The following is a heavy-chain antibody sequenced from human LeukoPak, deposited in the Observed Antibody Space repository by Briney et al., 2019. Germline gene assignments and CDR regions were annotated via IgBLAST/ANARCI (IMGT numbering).Heavy chain of an antibody. CDR2: IRSKAYGGTT. CDR1: GFTFGDYA. V-gene: IGHV3-49*03. CDR3: IRAPDTARRFDP. Sequence: QSGRSLRLSCTASGFTFGDYAMSWFRQAPGKGLEWVGFIRSKAYGGTTEYAASVKGRFTISRDDSKSIAYLQMNSLETEDTAVYYCIRAPDTARRFDPWGQGTLVTVSS. J-gene: IGHJ5*02. D-gene: IGHD5-18*01.